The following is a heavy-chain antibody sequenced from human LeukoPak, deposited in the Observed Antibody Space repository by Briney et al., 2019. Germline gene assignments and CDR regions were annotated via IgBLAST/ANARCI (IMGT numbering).Heavy chain of an antibody. V-gene: IGHV3-15*01. Sequence: GGSLRLSCAASGFTFSSYWMSWVRQAPGKGLEWVGRIKSKTDGGTTDYAAPVKGRFTISRDDSKNTLYLQMNSLRAEDTAVYYCAKDVGGYGSGSYFRPFDYWGQGTLVTVSS. CDR3: AKDVGGYGSGSYFRPFDY. D-gene: IGHD3-10*01. CDR1: GFTFSSYW. CDR2: IKSKTDGGTT. J-gene: IGHJ4*02.